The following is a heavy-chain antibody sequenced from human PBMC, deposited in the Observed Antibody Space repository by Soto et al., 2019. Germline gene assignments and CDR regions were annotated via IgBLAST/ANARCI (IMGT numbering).Heavy chain of an antibody. D-gene: IGHD2-2*01. J-gene: IGHJ4*02. CDR3: ARDRWGAGMPDS. V-gene: IGHV3-74*01. Sequence: EVQLVESGGGLVQPGGSLRLSCAASGFTFSSYWMHWIRQAPGKGLVWVSRINTDGSGTNYVDSVKGRFTISRDNAKNTLYLQRNSLRVEDTAVYFCARDRWGAGMPDSWGQGNMVTVSS. CDR2: INTDGSGT. CDR1: GFTFSSYW.